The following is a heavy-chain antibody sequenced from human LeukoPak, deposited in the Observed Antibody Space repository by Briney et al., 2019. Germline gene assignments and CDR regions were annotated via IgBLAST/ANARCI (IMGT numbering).Heavy chain of an antibody. Sequence: ASVKVSCKASGYTFTSYDINWVRQATGQGLEWMGWMNPNSGNTGYAQKFQGRVTMTRNTSISTAYMELSSLRSEDTAVYYCARGDYDILTGYYNYYYYGMDVWGQGTTVTVSS. J-gene: IGHJ6*02. CDR3: ARGDYDILTGYYNYYYYGMDV. D-gene: IGHD3-9*01. CDR1: GYTFTSYD. V-gene: IGHV1-8*01. CDR2: MNPNSGNT.